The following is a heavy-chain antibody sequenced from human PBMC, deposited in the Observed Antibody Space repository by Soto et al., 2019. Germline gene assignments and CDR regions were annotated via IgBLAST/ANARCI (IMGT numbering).Heavy chain of an antibody. CDR3: AKDRDSKGAYYYYYMDV. CDR1: GFTFSSYG. D-gene: IGHD4-4*01. J-gene: IGHJ6*03. Sequence: GGSLRLSCAASGFTFSSYGMHWVRQAPGKGLEWVAVISYDGSNKYYADSVKGRFTISRDNSKNTLYLQMNSLRAEDTAVYYCAKDRDSKGAYYYYYMDVWGKGTTVTVSS. CDR2: ISYDGSNK. V-gene: IGHV3-30*18.